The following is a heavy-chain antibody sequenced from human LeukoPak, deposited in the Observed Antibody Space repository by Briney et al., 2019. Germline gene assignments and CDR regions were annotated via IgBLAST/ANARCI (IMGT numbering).Heavy chain of an antibody. CDR1: GGSISSYY. D-gene: IGHD1-7*01. CDR3: ASNNWNSGDY. CDR2: IYYSGST. V-gene: IGHV4-59*01. Sequence: SGTLSLTCTVSGGSISSYYWSWIRQPPGKGLEWIGYIYYSGSTNYNPSLKSRVTISVDTSKNQFSLKLSSVTAADTAVYYCASNNWNSGDYWGQGTLVTVSS. J-gene: IGHJ4*02.